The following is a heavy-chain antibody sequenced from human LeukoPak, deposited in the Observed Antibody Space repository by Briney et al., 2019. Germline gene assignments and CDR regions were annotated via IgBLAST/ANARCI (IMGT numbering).Heavy chain of an antibody. J-gene: IGHJ4*02. Sequence: PSETLSLTCAVYGGSFSGYYWSWIRQPPGKGLGWIGEINHSGSTNYNPSLKSRVTISVDTSKNQFSLKLSSVTAADTAVYYCARGPKGGTMIVVPTWSPFDYWGQGTLVTVSS. D-gene: IGHD3-22*01. CDR3: ARGPKGGTMIVVPTWSPFDY. V-gene: IGHV4-34*01. CDR2: INHSGST. CDR1: GGSFSGYY.